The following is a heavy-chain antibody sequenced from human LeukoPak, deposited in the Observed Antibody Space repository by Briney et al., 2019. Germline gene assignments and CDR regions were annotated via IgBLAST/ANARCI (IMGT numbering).Heavy chain of an antibody. CDR1: GFTFSDYG. V-gene: IGHV3-30*18. CDR2: ISYDGGNK. J-gene: IGHJ4*02. CDR3: AKVFEVRGARRPKDY. D-gene: IGHD3-10*01. Sequence: GRSLRLSCAASGFTFSDYGMHWVRQAPGKGLEWVALISYDGGNKFYADSVRDRFTISRDNSKNTLFLHMNSLRIEDTAVYYCAKVFEVRGARRPKDYWGQGTLVIVSS.